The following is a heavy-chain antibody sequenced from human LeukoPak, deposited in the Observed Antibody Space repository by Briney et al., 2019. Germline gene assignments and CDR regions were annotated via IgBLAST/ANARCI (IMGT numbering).Heavy chain of an antibody. D-gene: IGHD1-26*01. V-gene: IGHV3-7*01. CDR1: GFTFRSYW. J-gene: IGHJ4*02. CDR2: IKQDGSEK. CDR3: ARQKVGSTTIFDC. Sequence: GGSLRLSCAASGFTFRSYWMSWVRQAPGKGLEWVANIKQDGSEKYYVDSVKGRFTISRDNAKNSLYLQMNSLRAEDTAVYYCARQKVGSTTIFDCWGQGTLVTVSS.